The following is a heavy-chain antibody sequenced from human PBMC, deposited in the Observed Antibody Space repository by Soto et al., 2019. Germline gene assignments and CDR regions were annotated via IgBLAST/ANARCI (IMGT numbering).Heavy chain of an antibody. CDR3: ARDLGVAAAHYKVYYYYGMDV. J-gene: IGHJ6*02. Sequence: GGSLRLSCAASGFTFSSYAMHWVRQAPGKGLEWVAVISYDGSNKYYADSVKGRFTISRDNSKNTLYLQMNSLRAEDTAVYYCARDLGVAAAHYKVYYYYGMDVWGQGTTVTVSS. D-gene: IGHD6-13*01. V-gene: IGHV3-30-3*01. CDR2: ISYDGSNK. CDR1: GFTFSSYA.